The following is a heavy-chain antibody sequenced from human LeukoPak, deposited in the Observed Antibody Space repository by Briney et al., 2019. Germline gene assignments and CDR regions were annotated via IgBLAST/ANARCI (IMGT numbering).Heavy chain of an antibody. D-gene: IGHD3-16*02. CDR3: ARCPFLGGVIVMSDY. Sequence: SETLSLTCTVSGGSISSSSYYWGWIRQPPGKGLEWIGSIYYSGSTYYNPSLKSRVTISVDTSKNQFSLKLSSVTAADTAVYYCARCPFLGGVIVMSDYWGQGTLVTVSS. CDR1: GGSISSSSYY. V-gene: IGHV4-39*01. J-gene: IGHJ4*02. CDR2: IYYSGST.